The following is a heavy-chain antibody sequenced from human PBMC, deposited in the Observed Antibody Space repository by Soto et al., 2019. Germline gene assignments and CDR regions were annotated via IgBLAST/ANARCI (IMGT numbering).Heavy chain of an antibody. J-gene: IGHJ6*02. Sequence: SETLSLTCTVSGGSISSSSYYWGWIRQPPGKGLEWIGSIYYSGSTYYNPSLESRVTISVDTSKNQFSLKVSSVTAADAAMYYCARLGGYCSGTSCYGYYGMDVWGQGTTVTVSS. CDR1: GGSISSSSYY. D-gene: IGHD2-2*01. CDR3: ARLGGYCSGTSCYGYYGMDV. CDR2: IYYSGST. V-gene: IGHV4-39*01.